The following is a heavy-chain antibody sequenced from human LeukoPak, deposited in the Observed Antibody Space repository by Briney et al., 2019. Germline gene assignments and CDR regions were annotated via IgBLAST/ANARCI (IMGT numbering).Heavy chain of an antibody. CDR3: ARLASCSSSCYFDY. Sequence: SETLSLTCNVFGGSISSSNNFWGWIRPSPEKGLEWIGSINYNGRTYYQSSLKSRAIISIDTSKNQFSLKLGSVTAADTALYYCARLASCSSSCYFDYWGQGSLVTVSS. V-gene: IGHV4-39*01. D-gene: IGHD2-21*01. J-gene: IGHJ4*02. CDR1: GGSISSSNNF. CDR2: INYNGRT.